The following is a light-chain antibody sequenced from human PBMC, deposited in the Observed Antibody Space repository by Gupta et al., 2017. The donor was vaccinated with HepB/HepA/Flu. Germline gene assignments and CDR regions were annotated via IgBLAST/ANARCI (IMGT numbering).Light chain of an antibody. Sequence: QSAFTLPPSVSGAPGQMVTISCTGSSSNIGAGFAVHWYQVLQGTAPKLFIRDNSHRASGVPGRFSGSRSGTSASLAITGLQAEDEGDYYSQSNESSDHWVFGGGTKLTVL. CDR2: DNS. CDR3: QSNESSDHWV. CDR1: SSNIGAGFA. V-gene: IGLV1-40*01. J-gene: IGLJ3*02.